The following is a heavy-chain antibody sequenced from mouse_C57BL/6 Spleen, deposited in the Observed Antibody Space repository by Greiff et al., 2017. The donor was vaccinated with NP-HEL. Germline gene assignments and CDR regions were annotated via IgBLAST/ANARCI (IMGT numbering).Heavy chain of an antibody. CDR1: GYTFTDYS. Sequence: VQLQQSGPELVRPGVSVKISCKASGYTFTDYSMHWVKQSPAKSLEWIGVICTSYGDASYNQKFKDKATMTVDKSSSTAYLELSRLTSEDSAVYYCASCDWDVAWFAYWGQGTMLTVSA. J-gene: IGHJ3*01. V-gene: IGHV1-67*01. CDR2: ICTSYGDA. D-gene: IGHD4-1*01. CDR3: ASCDWDVAWFAY.